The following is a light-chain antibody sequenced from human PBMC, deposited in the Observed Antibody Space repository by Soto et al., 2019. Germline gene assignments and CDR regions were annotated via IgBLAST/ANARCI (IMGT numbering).Light chain of an antibody. CDR2: ATS. CDR3: QNYHSAPLT. Sequence: DIQMTQSPSSLSASVGDRVTITCRASQDLSNSLAWYQQKPGKVPKVLIYATSILQSGGPARFSDSGSGTDFTLTISSLQPEDVATYYCQNYHSAPLTFGGGTKVEI. CDR1: QDLSNS. V-gene: IGKV1-27*01. J-gene: IGKJ4*01.